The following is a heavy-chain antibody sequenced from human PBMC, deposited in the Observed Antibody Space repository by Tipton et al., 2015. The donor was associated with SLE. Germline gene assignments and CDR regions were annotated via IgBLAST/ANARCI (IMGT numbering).Heavy chain of an antibody. J-gene: IGHJ6*03. CDR3: SRLVGAAGTGYSYYFMDV. Sequence: TLSLTCAVYGGSFSDYYWSWIRQPPGKGLEWIGYIYYGGSTYYNPSLKSRVTISVDTSKNQFSLKLSSVTAADTAVYYWSRLVGAAGTGYSYYFMDVWGKGTTVTVSS. V-gene: IGHV4-30-4*01. CDR2: IYYGGST. CDR1: GGSFSDYY. D-gene: IGHD6-13*01.